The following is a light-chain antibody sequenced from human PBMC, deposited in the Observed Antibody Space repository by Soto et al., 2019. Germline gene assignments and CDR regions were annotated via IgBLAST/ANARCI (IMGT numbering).Light chain of an antibody. CDR1: SSDVGGYNY. CDR3: SSYTTNNTLL. Sequence: QSALTQPASVSGSPGQSIAISCIGTSSDVGGYNYVSWYQQSQGKAPKLMLYDVSNRPSGVSNRFSGSKSGNTASLTISGLQAEDEADYYCSSYTTNNTLLFGIGTKLTVL. CDR2: DVS. J-gene: IGLJ1*01. V-gene: IGLV2-14*03.